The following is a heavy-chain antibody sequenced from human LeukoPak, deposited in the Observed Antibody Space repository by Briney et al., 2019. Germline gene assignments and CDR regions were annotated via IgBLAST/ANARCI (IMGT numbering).Heavy chain of an antibody. CDR3: AELGITMIGGV. CDR2: INWNGGST. J-gene: IGHJ6*04. Sequence: GGSLRLSCAASGFTFNDYGMSWVRQAPGKGLEWVSGINWNGGSTGYADSVKGRFTISRDNAKNSLYLQMNSLRAEDTAVYYCAELGITMIGGVWGKGTTVTISS. D-gene: IGHD3-10*02. V-gene: IGHV3-20*04. CDR1: GFTFNDYG.